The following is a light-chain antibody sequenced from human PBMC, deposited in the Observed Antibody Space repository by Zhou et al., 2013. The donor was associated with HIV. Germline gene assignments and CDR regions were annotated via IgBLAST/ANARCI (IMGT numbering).Light chain of an antibody. CDR3: MQAVQTPRT. Sequence: DIVMTQSPLSLPVTPGEPASISCRSSQSLLHSNGYNYLDWYLQKPGQSPQLLIYLGFNRASGVPDRFSGSGSGTDFTLEISRVEAEDVGVYYCMQAVQTPRTFGQGTKVEI. CDR1: QSLLHSNGYNY. V-gene: IGKV2-28*01. J-gene: IGKJ1*01. CDR2: LGF.